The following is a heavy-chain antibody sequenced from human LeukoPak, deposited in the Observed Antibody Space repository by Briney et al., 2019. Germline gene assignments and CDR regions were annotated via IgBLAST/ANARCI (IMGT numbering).Heavy chain of an antibody. CDR3: ARVVDTAMVGLDI. CDR2: INPNSGGT. V-gene: IGHV1-2*02. CDR1: GYTFTGYY. Sequence: ASVKVSCKASGYTFTGYYMHWVRQAPGQGLEWMGWINPNSGGTNYAQKFQGRVTMTRDTSISTAYMELSRLRSDDTAVYYCARVVDTAMVGLDIWGQGTMVTVSS. D-gene: IGHD5-18*01. J-gene: IGHJ3*02.